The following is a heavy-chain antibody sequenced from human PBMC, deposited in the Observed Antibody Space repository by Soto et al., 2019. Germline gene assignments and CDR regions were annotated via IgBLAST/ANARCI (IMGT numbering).Heavy chain of an antibody. J-gene: IGHJ6*02. Sequence: SVQVSCKASGGTFSSYAISWVRQAPGQGLEWMGGIIPIFGTANYAQKFQGRVTITADESTSTAYMELSSLRSEDTAVYYCAILLGYCTNGVCPRRLDDYYGMDVWGQGTTVTVSS. CDR3: AILLGYCTNGVCPRRLDDYYGMDV. D-gene: IGHD2-8*01. CDR2: IIPIFGTA. V-gene: IGHV1-69*13. CDR1: GGTFSSYA.